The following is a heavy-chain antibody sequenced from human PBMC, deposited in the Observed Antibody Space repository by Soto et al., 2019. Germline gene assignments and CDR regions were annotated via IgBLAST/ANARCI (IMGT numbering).Heavy chain of an antibody. V-gene: IGHV4-39*07. Sequence: PSETLSLTCTVSGGSISSSSYYWGWIRQPPGKGLEWIGSIYYSGNTYYNPSLKSRVTISVDTSKDQFSLKLNSVTAADTAIYYCAINADVWGQGTTVTVSS. CDR1: GGSISSSSYY. CDR2: IYYSGNT. CDR3: AINADV. J-gene: IGHJ6*02.